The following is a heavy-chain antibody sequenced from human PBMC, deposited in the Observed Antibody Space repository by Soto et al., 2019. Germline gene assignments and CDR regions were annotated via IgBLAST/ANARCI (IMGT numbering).Heavy chain of an antibody. CDR2: IIPIFGTA. J-gene: IGHJ6*02. D-gene: IGHD3-3*01. CDR3: ARASPHRHVLRFLQPHTYYYYGMDV. V-gene: IGHV1-69*01. CDR1: GGTFSSYA. Sequence: QVQLVQSGAEVKKPGSSVKVSCKASGGTFSSYAISWVRQAPGQGLEWMGGIIPIFGTANYAQKFQGRVTITADESTSTAYMELSSLRSEDTAVYYCARASPHRHVLRFLQPHTYYYYGMDVWGQGTTVTVSS.